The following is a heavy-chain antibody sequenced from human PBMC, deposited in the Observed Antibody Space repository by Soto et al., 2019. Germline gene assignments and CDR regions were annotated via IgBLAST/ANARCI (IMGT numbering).Heavy chain of an antibody. CDR3: ARDRIGSRDAFDI. Sequence: ASVKVSCKASGYTFTGYYMHWVRQAPGQGLEWMGWINPNSGGTNYAQKFQGRVTTTRDTSISTAYMELSRLRSDDTAVYYCARDRIGSRDAFDIWGQGTMVTVSS. D-gene: IGHD1-26*01. CDR1: GYTFTGYY. V-gene: IGHV1-2*02. CDR2: INPNSGGT. J-gene: IGHJ3*02.